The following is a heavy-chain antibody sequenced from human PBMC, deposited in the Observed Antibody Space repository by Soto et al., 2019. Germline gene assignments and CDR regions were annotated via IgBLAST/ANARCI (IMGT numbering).Heavy chain of an antibody. CDR1: GGSISSYY. CDR2: IYYSGST. CDR3: ACYGGNSIYYFDY. D-gene: IGHD4-17*01. J-gene: IGHJ4*02. V-gene: IGHV4-59*01. Sequence: SETLSLTCTVSGGSISSYYWSWIRQPPGKGLEWIGYIYYSGSTNHNPSLKSRVTISVDTSKNQFSLKLSSVTAADTAVYYCACYGGNSIYYFDYWGRGTLVTVSS.